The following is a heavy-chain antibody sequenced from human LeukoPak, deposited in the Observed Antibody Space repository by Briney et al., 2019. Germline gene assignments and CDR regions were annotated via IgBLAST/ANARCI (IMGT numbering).Heavy chain of an antibody. D-gene: IGHD5-18*01. CDR3: ARESVDTAMVYFDY. CDR2: IYYSGST. J-gene: IGHJ4*02. V-gene: IGHV4-59*01. CDR1: GGSISSYY. Sequence: SETLSPTCTVSGGSISSYYWSWIRQPPGKGLEWIGYIYYSGSTNYNPSLKSRVTISVDTSKNQFSLKLSSVTAADTAVYYCARESVDTAMVYFDYWGQGTLVTVSS.